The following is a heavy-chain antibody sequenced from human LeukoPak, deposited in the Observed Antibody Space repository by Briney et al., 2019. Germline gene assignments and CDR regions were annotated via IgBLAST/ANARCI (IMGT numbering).Heavy chain of an antibody. CDR3: ARDANDYGRLREDLNWFDP. J-gene: IGHJ5*02. V-gene: IGHV3-30*03. Sequence: GGSLRLSCVASGFTINHYGMNWVRQAPGKGLEWVATISYDGSKKYYADSVKGRFTISRDISKNTLSLQMNSLTADDTAVYYCARDANDYGRLREDLNWFDPWGQGTLVTVSS. CDR1: GFTINHYG. CDR2: ISYDGSKK. D-gene: IGHD4-17*01.